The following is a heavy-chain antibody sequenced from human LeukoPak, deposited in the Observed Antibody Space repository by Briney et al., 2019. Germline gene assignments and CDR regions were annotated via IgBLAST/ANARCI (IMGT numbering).Heavy chain of an antibody. CDR3: ARGFHYDFWSGSYYFDY. J-gene: IGHJ4*02. Sequence: PGGSLRLSCAASGFTFSSYAMTWVRQAPGKGLEWVSAITGSGVSTYYADSVKGRFTISRDNSKNTLYLQMNSLRAEDTAVYYCARGFHYDFWSGSYYFDYWGQGTLVTVSS. CDR1: GFTFSSYA. CDR2: ITGSGVST. D-gene: IGHD3-3*01. V-gene: IGHV3-23*01.